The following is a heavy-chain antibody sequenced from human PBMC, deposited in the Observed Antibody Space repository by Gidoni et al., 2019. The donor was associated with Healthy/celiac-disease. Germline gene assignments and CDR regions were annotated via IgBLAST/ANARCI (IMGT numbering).Heavy chain of an antibody. CDR2: IYYSGST. J-gene: IGHJ6*03. V-gene: IGHV4-59*08. CDR1: GGSISSYY. CDR3: ARQGDTYYDFWSGYTPLGAMDV. D-gene: IGHD3-3*01. Sequence: QVQLQESGPGLVKPSETLSLTCTVSGGSISSYYWRWIRQPPGKGLEWIGYIYYSGSTNYNPSLKSRVTISVDTSKNQFSLKLSSVTAADTAVYYCARQGDTYYDFWSGYTPLGAMDVWGKGTTVTVSS.